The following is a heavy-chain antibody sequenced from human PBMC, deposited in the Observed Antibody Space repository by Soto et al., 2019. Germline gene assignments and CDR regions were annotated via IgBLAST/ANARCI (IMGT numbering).Heavy chain of an antibody. CDR3: TRDIGGKGAY. Sequence: EVQLVESGGGLVQPGGSLRLSCAASGFTFSSYWMHSVRQVPGKGLLWVSRIDEYGSTINYADSVKGRFTISRDNARNTLYLEMNSLRAEDTALYYCTRDIGGKGAYWGPGTLVTVSS. CDR1: GFTFSSYW. CDR2: IDEYGSTI. V-gene: IGHV3-74*01. J-gene: IGHJ4*02. D-gene: IGHD3-10*01.